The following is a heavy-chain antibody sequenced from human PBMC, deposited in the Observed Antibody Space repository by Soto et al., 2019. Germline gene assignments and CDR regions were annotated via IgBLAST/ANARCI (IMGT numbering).Heavy chain of an antibody. J-gene: IGHJ4*02. D-gene: IGHD5-12*01. Sequence: QITLKESGPTLVKPTQTLTLTCTFSGFSLSTSGVGVGWIRQPPGKALEWLALIYWDDDKRYSPSLKSRLTITKDPSKNQVVLTMTNMDPVDTATYYCPHVYGGYDNFDYWGQGTLVTVSS. V-gene: IGHV2-5*02. CDR3: PHVYGGYDNFDY. CDR1: GFSLSTSGVG. CDR2: IYWDDDK.